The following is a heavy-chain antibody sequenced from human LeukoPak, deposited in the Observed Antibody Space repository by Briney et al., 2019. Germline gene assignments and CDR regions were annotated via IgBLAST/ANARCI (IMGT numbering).Heavy chain of an antibody. CDR3: ARDSQVDLWYFDY. Sequence: GGSLRLSCAASGFTFSSYSMNWVRQAPGKGLEWVSSISSSSSYIYYADSVKGRFTISRDNAKNSLYLQMNSLRAEDTAVYYCARDSQVDLWYFDYWGQGTLVTVSS. CDR2: ISSSSSYI. D-gene: IGHD2-15*01. J-gene: IGHJ4*02. V-gene: IGHV3-21*01. CDR1: GFTFSSYS.